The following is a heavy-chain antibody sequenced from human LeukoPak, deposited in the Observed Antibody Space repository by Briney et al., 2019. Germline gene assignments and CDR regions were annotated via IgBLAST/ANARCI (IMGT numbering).Heavy chain of an antibody. CDR2: IYYSGST. CDR3: ARGLSSSWFDAFDI. J-gene: IGHJ3*02. Sequence: SETPSLTCTVSGGSISSYYWSWIRQPPGKGLEWIGYIYYSGSTNYNPSLKSRVTISVDTSKNQFSLKLSSVTAADTAVYYCARGLSSSWFDAFDIWGQGTMVTVSS. V-gene: IGHV4-59*01. CDR1: GGSISSYY. D-gene: IGHD6-13*01.